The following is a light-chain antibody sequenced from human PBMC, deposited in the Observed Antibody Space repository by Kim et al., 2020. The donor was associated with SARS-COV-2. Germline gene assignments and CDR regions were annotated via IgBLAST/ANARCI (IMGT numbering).Light chain of an antibody. CDR1: QSVGRR. Sequence: EIVMTQSPATLSVSPGDRVTLSCRASQSVGRRLAWYHQKPGQAPRVLIYNASLRATGVPARISGSGSTTDFTLTISSLQSEDLGVYYCQQYHDRWTFGPGTKVDIK. CDR2: NAS. CDR3: QQYHDRWT. J-gene: IGKJ1*01. V-gene: IGKV3-15*01.